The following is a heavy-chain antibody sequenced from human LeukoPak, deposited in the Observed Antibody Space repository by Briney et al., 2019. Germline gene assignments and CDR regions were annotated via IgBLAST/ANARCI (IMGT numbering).Heavy chain of an antibody. CDR2: IYYSGST. D-gene: IGHD1-26*01. CDR3: ARCLVGATYNFDY. J-gene: IGHJ4*02. CDR1: AGSISSYY. Sequence: SETLSLTCTVSAGSISSYYWSWLRQPPGKGLEWIGSIYYSGSTNYSPSLKSRVTISVDTSKNQFSLKLSSVTAADTAVYYCARCLVGATYNFDYWGQGTLVTVSS. V-gene: IGHV4-59*01.